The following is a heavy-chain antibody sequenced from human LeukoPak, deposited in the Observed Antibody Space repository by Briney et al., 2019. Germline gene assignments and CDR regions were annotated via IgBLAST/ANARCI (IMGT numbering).Heavy chain of an antibody. Sequence: PGGSLRLSCAASGFTFSSYSMRWVRQAPGKGLEWVSALSGSGGSTYYADSVKGRFTISRDNSKNTLYLQMNSLRAEDTAVYYCAKDYDFWSGNYYYYYMDVWGKGTTVTVSS. CDR1: GFTFSSYS. D-gene: IGHD3-3*01. CDR2: LSGSGGST. J-gene: IGHJ6*03. V-gene: IGHV3-23*01. CDR3: AKDYDFWSGNYYYYYMDV.